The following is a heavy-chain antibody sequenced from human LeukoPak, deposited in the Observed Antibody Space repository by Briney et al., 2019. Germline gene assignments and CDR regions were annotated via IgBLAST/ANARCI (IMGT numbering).Heavy chain of an antibody. Sequence: PGGSLRLSCAASGFTVSSNYMSWVRQAPGKGLEWVSSISTSSIYIYYANSLKGRFTISRDNAKNSLYLEMNSLRAEDTALYYCARGRDGYTLIDAFDIWGQGTMVTVSS. CDR1: GFTVSSNY. CDR3: ARGRDGYTLIDAFDI. V-gene: IGHV3-21*01. D-gene: IGHD5-24*01. J-gene: IGHJ3*02. CDR2: ISTSSIYI.